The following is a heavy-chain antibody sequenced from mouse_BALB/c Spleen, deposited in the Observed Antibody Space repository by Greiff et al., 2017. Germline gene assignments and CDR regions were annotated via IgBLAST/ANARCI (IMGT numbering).Heavy chain of an antibody. J-gene: IGHJ1*01. V-gene: IGHV1-14*01. CDR1: GYTFTSYV. CDR3: ANYYGSSGYWYFDV. D-gene: IGHD1-1*01. CDR2: INPYNDGT. Sequence: VQLQQSGPELVKPGASVKMSCKASGYTFTSYVMHWVKQKPGQGLEWIGYINPYNDGTKYNEKFKGKATLTSDKSSSTAYMELSSLTSEDSAVYYCANYYGSSGYWYFDVWGAGTTVTVSS.